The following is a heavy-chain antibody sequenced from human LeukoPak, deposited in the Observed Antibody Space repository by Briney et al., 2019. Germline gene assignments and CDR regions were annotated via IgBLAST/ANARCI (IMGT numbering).Heavy chain of an antibody. D-gene: IGHD3-22*01. CDR1: GGSFSGYY. CDR2: INHSGST. J-gene: IGHJ4*02. Sequence: SETLSLTCAVYGGSFSGYYWSWIRQPPGKGLEWIGEINHSGSTNYNPSLKSRVTISVDTSKNQFSLKLSSVTAADTAVYYCASKPEDYCDSSGYPNDCWGQGTLVTVSS. CDR3: ASKPEDYCDSSGYPNDC. V-gene: IGHV4-34*01.